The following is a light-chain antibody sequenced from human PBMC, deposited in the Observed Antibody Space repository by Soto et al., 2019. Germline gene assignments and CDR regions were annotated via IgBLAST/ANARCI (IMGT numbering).Light chain of an antibody. CDR1: QSVSS. CDR2: GAS. Sequence: EIVMTQSPATLSVSPGDRATLSCRASQSVSSIAWYQQKPGQPPRLLIYGASRRATNIPARFSGGGSDTEFTLTISTLQSEDFAVYYCQYYDNWWLSFGGGTTVEIK. V-gene: IGKV3-15*01. J-gene: IGKJ4*01. CDR3: QYYDNWWLS.